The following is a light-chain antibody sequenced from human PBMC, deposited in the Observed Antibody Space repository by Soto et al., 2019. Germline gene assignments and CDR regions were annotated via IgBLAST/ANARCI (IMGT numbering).Light chain of an antibody. Sequence: EIAMTQSPDTLSVSPGDRATLSCRASQGIRSDLAWYQQKAGQSPRLLICGASTRAAETPARFSGSGSETEFTLTISSLQSEDFAVYYCQQYNNWPTFGQGTKVDIK. CDR2: GAS. J-gene: IGKJ1*01. V-gene: IGKV3-15*01. CDR1: QGIRSD. CDR3: QQYNNWPT.